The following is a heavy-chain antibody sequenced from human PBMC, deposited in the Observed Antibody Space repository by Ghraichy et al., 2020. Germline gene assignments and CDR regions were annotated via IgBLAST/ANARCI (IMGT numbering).Heavy chain of an antibody. V-gene: IGHV3-21*01. CDR2: ISSSSSYI. J-gene: IGHJ6*02. CDR1: GFTFSSYS. Sequence: GGSLRLSCAASGFTFSSYSMNWVRQAPGKGLEWVSSISSSSSYIYYADSVKGRFTISRDNANNSLYLQMNSLRAEDTAVYYCARPVGHLFSDILTNYYTDYYYGMDVWGQGTTVTVSS. D-gene: IGHD3-9*01. CDR3: ARPVGHLFSDILTNYYTDYYYGMDV.